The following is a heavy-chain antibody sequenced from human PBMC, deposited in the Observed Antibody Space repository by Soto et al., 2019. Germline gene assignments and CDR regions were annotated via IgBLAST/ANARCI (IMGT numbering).Heavy chain of an antibody. CDR1: GFTFSDYG. J-gene: IGHJ4*02. D-gene: IGHD3-10*01. V-gene: IGHV3-33*01. CDR3: ARDQTFRMVRGVMGDN. Sequence: QVQLVESGGGVVQPGRSLRLSCAASGFTFSDYGMHWVRQAPGKGLEWVTFIWYDGSNKYYADSVKGRFTISRDNSKNTLYLQMDTLRADDTAVYYCARDQTFRMVRGVMGDNWGQGTLVTVSS. CDR2: IWYDGSNK.